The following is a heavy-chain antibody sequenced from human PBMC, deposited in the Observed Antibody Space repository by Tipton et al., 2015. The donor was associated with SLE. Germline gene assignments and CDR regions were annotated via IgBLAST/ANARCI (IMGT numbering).Heavy chain of an antibody. CDR2: IYHSGST. D-gene: IGHD6-13*01. CDR1: GYSISSGYY. J-gene: IGHJ4*02. CDR3: ATGIGSSSWHN. Sequence: TLSLTCAVSGYSISSGYYWGWIRQPPGKGLEWIGSIYHSGSTYYNPSLKSRVTISVDTSKNQFSLNLSSVTAADTAVYYCATGIGSSSWHNWGQGTLVTVSP. V-gene: IGHV4-38-2*01.